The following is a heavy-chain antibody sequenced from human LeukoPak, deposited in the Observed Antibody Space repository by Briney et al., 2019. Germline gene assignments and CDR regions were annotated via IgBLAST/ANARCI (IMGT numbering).Heavy chain of an antibody. J-gene: IGHJ5*02. Sequence: ASVKVSCKASGYTFTGYYMHWVRQAPGQGLEWMGWINPNSGGTNYAQNLQGRVTMTTDTSTTTSYMELRSLRSDDTAVYYCARDLQKNYYASGTYLVNWFDPWGQGTLVSVSS. V-gene: IGHV1-2*02. CDR1: GYTFTGYY. D-gene: IGHD3-10*01. CDR3: ARDLQKNYYASGTYLVNWFDP. CDR2: INPNSGGT.